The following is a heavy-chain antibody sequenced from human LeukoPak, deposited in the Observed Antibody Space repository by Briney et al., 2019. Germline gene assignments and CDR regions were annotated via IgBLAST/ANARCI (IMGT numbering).Heavy chain of an antibody. V-gene: IGHV3-66*01. J-gene: IGHJ3*02. CDR2: IYSGGSK. CDR1: GLTVSSNY. Sequence: GGSLRLSCAASGLTVSSNYMSWVRQAPGKGLKWVSVIYSGGSKYYAGSLKGIFTISRNNTKNTLYLQMNSLRAEDTAVYYCARDFIGVCDSRFCDAFDIWGQGTMVTVCS. CDR3: ARDFIGVCDSRFCDAFDI. D-gene: IGHD2-8*01.